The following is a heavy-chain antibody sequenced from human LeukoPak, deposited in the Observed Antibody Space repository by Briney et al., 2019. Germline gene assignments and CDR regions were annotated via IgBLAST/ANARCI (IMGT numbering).Heavy chain of an antibody. CDR1: GFTFSDYY. J-gene: IGHJ6*03. CDR3: ARAGGVDIVATIITRYYYYYMGV. V-gene: IGHV3-11*04. D-gene: IGHD5-12*01. Sequence: PGGSLRLSCAASGFTFSDYYMSWIRQAPGKGLEWVSYISSSGSTIYYADPVKGRFTISRDNAKNSLYLQMNSLRAEDTAVYYCARAGGVDIVATIITRYYYYYMGVWGKGTTVTVSS. CDR2: ISSSGSTI.